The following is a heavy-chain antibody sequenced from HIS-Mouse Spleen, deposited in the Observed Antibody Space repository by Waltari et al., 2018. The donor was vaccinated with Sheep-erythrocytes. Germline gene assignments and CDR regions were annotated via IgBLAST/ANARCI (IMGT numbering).Heavy chain of an antibody. CDR2: IYYSGST. J-gene: IGHJ4*02. V-gene: IGHV4-39*01. Sequence: QLQLQESGPGLVKPSETLSLTCTVSGGSISSSSYYWGWIRQPPGKGLEWIGSIYYSGSTYYNPSLKSRVTISVDTSKNQFSLKLSSVTAADTAVYYCARHKDTAMVHFEYWGQGTLVTVSS. CDR3: ARHKDTAMVHFEY. CDR1: GGSISSSSYY. D-gene: IGHD5-18*01.